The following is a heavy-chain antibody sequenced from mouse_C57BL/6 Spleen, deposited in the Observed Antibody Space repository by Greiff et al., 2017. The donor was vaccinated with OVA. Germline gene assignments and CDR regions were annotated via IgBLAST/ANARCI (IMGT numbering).Heavy chain of an antibody. CDR2: ISYDGGN. CDR1: GYSITSCYF. CDR3: AVAQVWFAY. Sequence: EVQLQESGPGLVKPSPSLSLSCSVTGYSITSCYFWYLIRRLAGNLLEWGGFISYDGGNNYNPPLKNRISITRATSKNQFFLSLNSVTTEATATYYCAVAQVWFAYWGQGTLVTVSA. J-gene: IGHJ3*01. D-gene: IGHD1-1*01. V-gene: IGHV3-6*01.